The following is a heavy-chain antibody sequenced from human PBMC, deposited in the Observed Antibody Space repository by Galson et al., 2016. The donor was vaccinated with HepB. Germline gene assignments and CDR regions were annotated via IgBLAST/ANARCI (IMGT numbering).Heavy chain of an antibody. V-gene: IGHV1-46*01. CDR1: RYTFTTYW. Sequence: SCKASRYTFTTYWMHWVRQAPGQGLEWVGVINPSGGGTSYAQKFQGRVSMTSDTSTSTVYMQLISLRSEDTAVYYCARPFYGEYYYFDCWGQGTLVIVSS. CDR2: INPSGGGT. J-gene: IGHJ4*02. D-gene: IGHD4-17*01. CDR3: ARPFYGEYYYFDC.